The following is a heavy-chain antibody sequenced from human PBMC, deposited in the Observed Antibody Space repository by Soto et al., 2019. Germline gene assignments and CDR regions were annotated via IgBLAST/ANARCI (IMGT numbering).Heavy chain of an antibody. CDR1: GGSIVNSSFY. CDR3: ARLWRGGYSLPPPGAFDY. Sequence: SETLSLTCTFSGGSIVNSSFYWGWIRQPPGKGLEWIATSYYSGTTYYNPSLKSRVTMSVDTSKNQFSLNLNSVTAADTAVYYCARLWRGGYSLPPPGAFDYGAQGNQVAV. V-gene: IGHV4-39*01. J-gene: IGHJ4*02. D-gene: IGHD2-15*01. CDR2: SYYSGTT.